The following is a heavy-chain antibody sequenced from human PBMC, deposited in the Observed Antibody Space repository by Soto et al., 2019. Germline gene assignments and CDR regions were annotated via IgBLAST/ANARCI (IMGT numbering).Heavy chain of an antibody. J-gene: IGHJ4*02. CDR2: VWKDGSNR. CDR3: AKVTRGSNFGYYNF. V-gene: IGHV3-30*02. D-gene: IGHD5-18*01. CDR1: GITFSDYG. Sequence: PGGSLRLSCAASGITFSDYGIHWVRQAPGKGLEWVAGVWKDGSNRYYVDSVKGRFTISRDNSKNTLYLQMNSLRDEDTAVYYCAKVTRGSNFGYYNFWGQRTLVTVCS.